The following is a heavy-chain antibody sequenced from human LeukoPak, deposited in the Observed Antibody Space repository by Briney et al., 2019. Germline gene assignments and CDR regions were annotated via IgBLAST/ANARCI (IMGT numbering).Heavy chain of an antibody. D-gene: IGHD3-22*01. CDR3: AKVNTMIVVVAPFDY. J-gene: IGHJ4*02. V-gene: IGHV3-9*01. Sequence: SLRLSCAASGLTFDDYAMHWVRQGPGKGLKWVSGISWNSGSIVYADSVKGRFTISRDNAKNSLYLQMNSLRAEDTAFYYCAKVNTMIVVVAPFDYWGQGTLVTVSS. CDR1: GLTFDDYA. CDR2: ISWNSGSI.